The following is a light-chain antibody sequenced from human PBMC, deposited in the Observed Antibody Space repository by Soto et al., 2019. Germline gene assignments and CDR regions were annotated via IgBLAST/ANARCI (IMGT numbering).Light chain of an antibody. Sequence: DIRMTQNPSNLSSSVGDRVTITCRASQSISSWLAWYQQKPGNAPKLLIYDTSSLQSGVPSRFSGSGSGTDFTLTISSLQPEDFATYYCQQSYSTLWTFGQGTKVDVK. CDR2: DTS. J-gene: IGKJ1*01. CDR3: QQSYSTLWT. CDR1: QSISSW. V-gene: IGKV1-39*01.